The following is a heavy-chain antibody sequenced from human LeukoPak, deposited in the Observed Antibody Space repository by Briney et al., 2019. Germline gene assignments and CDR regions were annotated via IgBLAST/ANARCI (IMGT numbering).Heavy chain of an antibody. V-gene: IGHV4-28*01. J-gene: IGHJ4*02. CDR3: ARISDGYSYLSYFDY. D-gene: IGHD5-24*01. CDR2: IYYSGST. CDR1: GSSISSSNW. Sequence: SDTLSLTCAVSGSSISSSNWWGWIRQPPGKGLEWIGYIYYSGSTYYNPSLKSRVTMSVDTSKNQFSLKLSFVTAVDTAVYYCARISDGYSYLSYFDYWGQGALVTVSS.